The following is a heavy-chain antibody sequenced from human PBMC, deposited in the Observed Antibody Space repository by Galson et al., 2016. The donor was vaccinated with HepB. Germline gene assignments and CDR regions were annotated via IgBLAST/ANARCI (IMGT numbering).Heavy chain of an antibody. J-gene: IGHJ6*03. CDR2: VYGDSSYT. CDR3: ARVLRYHYMDV. CDR1: GFTFSNFA. D-gene: IGHD3-10*02. Sequence: SLRLSCAASGFTFSNFAMSWVRQAPGKGLEWVSSVYGDSSYTNYADSVKGRFTISRDNAKNSLNLQMNSLRAEDTAVYYCARVLRYHYMDVWGKGTTVTVSS. V-gene: IGHV3-11*06.